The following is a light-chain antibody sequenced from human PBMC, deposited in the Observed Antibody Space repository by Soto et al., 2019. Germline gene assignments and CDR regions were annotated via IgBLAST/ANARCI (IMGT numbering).Light chain of an antibody. J-gene: IGKJ2*01. V-gene: IGKV3-20*01. Sequence: ESVLTQSPGTLSLSPGERATLSCRASQSVSNGFFAWYQQKPGQAPRLLIYGISSRATCIPDRFIGSGSQTDFLITNSRRETEHFVVYYCQQYSRLPHTAGQGTKLEV. CDR3: QQYSRLPHT. CDR2: GIS. CDR1: QSVSNGF.